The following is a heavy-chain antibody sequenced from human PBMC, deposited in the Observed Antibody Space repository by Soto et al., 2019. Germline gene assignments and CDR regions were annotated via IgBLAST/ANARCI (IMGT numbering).Heavy chain of an antibody. CDR3: ARIPDSSGWYYFDY. V-gene: IGHV2-70*04. CDR1: GFSLSTSGMR. Sequence: XGPTLVHPTQTLSLTCTFSGFSLSTSGMRVSWIRQPPGKALEWLSRIDWDDDKFYSTSLKTRLTISKDTSKNQVVLTMTNMDPVDTATYYCARIPDSSGWYYFDYWGQGSLVTVSS. J-gene: IGHJ4*02. CDR2: IDWDDDK. D-gene: IGHD6-19*01.